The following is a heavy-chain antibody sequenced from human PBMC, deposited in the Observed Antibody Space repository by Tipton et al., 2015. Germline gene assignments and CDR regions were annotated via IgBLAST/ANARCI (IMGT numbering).Heavy chain of an antibody. CDR3: AKSYDYNNNEVFDY. V-gene: IGHV3-23*01. J-gene: IGHJ4*02. CDR2: MNGSGDET. CDR1: GFTFSIYG. D-gene: IGHD3-16*01. Sequence: GSLRLSCAASGFTFSIYGMTWVRQAPGKGLEWVSLMNGSGDETYYADSVKGRFTISRDNSKNTLYLQMNSLRAEDTAVYYCAKSYDYNNNEVFDYWGQGTLVSVSS.